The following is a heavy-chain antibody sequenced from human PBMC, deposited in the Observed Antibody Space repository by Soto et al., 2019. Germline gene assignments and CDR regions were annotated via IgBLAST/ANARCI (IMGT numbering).Heavy chain of an antibody. D-gene: IGHD5-12*01. CDR2: IIPLLDIT. Sequence: QVQLVQSGAEVKKPGSSVKVSCKASGGAFTNDIITWVRQAPGQGLEWMGRIIPLLDITNYAQKFQGRVTITADKSTSTAYMELNSLISEDTAVYYCAGDSPIGSTFSGYDAIDYWGQGTLVTVSS. CDR3: AGDSPIGSTFSGYDAIDY. V-gene: IGHV1-69*08. CDR1: GGAFTNDI. J-gene: IGHJ4*02.